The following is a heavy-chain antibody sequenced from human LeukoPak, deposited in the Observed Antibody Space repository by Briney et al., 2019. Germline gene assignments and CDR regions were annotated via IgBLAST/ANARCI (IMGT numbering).Heavy chain of an antibody. CDR1: GFTFSSYA. V-gene: IGHV3-23*01. Sequence: GGSLRLSCAASGFTFSSYAMRWVRQAPGKGLEWVSAISGSGGSTYYADSVKGRFTISRDNSKNTLYLQMNSLRAEDTAVYYCANLEGVWGSYRYTWSDYWGQGTLVTVSS. J-gene: IGHJ4*02. CDR3: ANLEGVWGSYRYTWSDY. D-gene: IGHD3-16*02. CDR2: ISGSGGST.